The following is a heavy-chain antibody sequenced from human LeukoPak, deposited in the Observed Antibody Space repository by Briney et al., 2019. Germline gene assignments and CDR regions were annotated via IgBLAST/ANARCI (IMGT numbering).Heavy chain of an antibody. V-gene: IGHV1-46*01. CDR2: INPSGGST. CDR1: GYTFTSYY. Sequence: ASVKVSCKASGYTFTSYYMHWVRQAPGQGLEWMGIINPSGGSTSYALKFQGRVTMTRDTSTSTVYMELSSLRSEDTAVYYCARATANSGSYLTLECWGQGTLVTVSS. D-gene: IGHD1-26*01. J-gene: IGHJ4*02. CDR3: ARATANSGSYLTLEC.